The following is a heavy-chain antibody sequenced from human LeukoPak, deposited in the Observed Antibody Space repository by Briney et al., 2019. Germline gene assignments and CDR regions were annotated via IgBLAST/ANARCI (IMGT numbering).Heavy chain of an antibody. Sequence: GGSLRLSCAASGFTFSSYWMSWVRQAPGKGLEWVANIKQDGSEKYYVDSVKGRFTISRDNAKNSLYLQMNSLRAEDTAVYYCARDSPNYYDSLGASDIWGQGTMVTVSS. D-gene: IGHD3-22*01. CDR3: ARDSPNYYDSLGASDI. V-gene: IGHV3-7*01. CDR2: IKQDGSEK. CDR1: GFTFSSYW. J-gene: IGHJ3*02.